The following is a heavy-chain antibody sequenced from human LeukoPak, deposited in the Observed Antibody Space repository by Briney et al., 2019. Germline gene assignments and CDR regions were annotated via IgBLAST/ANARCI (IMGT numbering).Heavy chain of an antibody. J-gene: IGHJ4*02. Sequence: SETLSLTCTISGYSISSGYYWGWIRQPPGKGLEWIGSIYHSGSTYYNPSLESRVTFSVDTSKNQFSLKLSSVTAADTAVYYCARSSWSLFDYWGQGTLVTVSS. D-gene: IGHD1-26*01. CDR1: GYSISSGYY. CDR3: ARSSWSLFDY. V-gene: IGHV4-38-2*02. CDR2: IYHSGST.